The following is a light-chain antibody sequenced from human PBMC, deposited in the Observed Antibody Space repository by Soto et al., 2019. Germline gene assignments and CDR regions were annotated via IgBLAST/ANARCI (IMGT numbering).Light chain of an antibody. CDR1: QSIRTN. V-gene: IGKV3-15*01. J-gene: IGKJ5*01. CDR3: QQYNNWPLFT. Sequence: EIVMTQSPATLSVSPGERATLSCRASQSIRTNLGWYQQKPGQAPRLLIYGASTRATGVPARFNGSGSGTEFTLTISSLQSEDSAVYYCQQYNNWPLFTFGQGTRLEIK. CDR2: GAS.